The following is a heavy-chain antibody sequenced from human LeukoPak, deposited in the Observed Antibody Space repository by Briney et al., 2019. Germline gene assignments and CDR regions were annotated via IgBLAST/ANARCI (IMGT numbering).Heavy chain of an antibody. J-gene: IGHJ3*01. CDR3: ARHPTTVTKGFDL. D-gene: IGHD4-17*01. V-gene: IGHV4-59*11. Sequence: PSEALSLTCSVSDDSFSRHYWTWIRQPPGKGLEWIGYISYSGSTNYNPSLKSRVTISIDTSKNQFSLKLSSVTAADTAVYYCARHPTTVTKGFDLWGQGTVVTVSS. CDR1: DDSFSRHY. CDR2: ISYSGST.